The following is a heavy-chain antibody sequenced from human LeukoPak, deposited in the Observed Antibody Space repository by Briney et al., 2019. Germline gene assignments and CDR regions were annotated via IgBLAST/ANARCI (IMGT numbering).Heavy chain of an antibody. Sequence: GGSLRLSCAASGFIFRNHAMNWVRQAPGQGLEWVSGVSASGGSTFNTDSVRGRFSISRDNSKNTLYLEMNSLRPEDTALYYCAKSLGNQGVIDYWGQGTLVTVSS. CDR2: VSASGGST. CDR1: GFIFRNHA. J-gene: IGHJ4*02. CDR3: AKSLGNQGVIDY. V-gene: IGHV3-23*01. D-gene: IGHD3-10*01.